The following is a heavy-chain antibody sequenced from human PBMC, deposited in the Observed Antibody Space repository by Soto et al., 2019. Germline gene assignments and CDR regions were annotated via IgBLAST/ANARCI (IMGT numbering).Heavy chain of an antibody. D-gene: IGHD2-8*01. J-gene: IGHJ5*02. CDR2: CSTNSDYR. CDR3: AREDGYCTTTFCSNWFDP. Sequence: ASVKVSCKASGYRFTTYRITWVRQARGLGLEWMGSCSTNSDYRKYAQKFQDRVTMTTDASTTTAYMELRSLRSDDTAVYFCAREDGYCTTTFCSNWFDPWGQGSQVTVSS. V-gene: IGHV1-18*04. CDR1: GYRFTTYR.